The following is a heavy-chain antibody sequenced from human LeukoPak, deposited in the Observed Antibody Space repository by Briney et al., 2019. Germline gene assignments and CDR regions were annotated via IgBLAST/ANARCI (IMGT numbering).Heavy chain of an antibody. J-gene: IGHJ4*02. CDR2: INSDGSST. CDR1: GFTFSSSW. D-gene: IGHD6-6*01. CDR3: ARALGSVADF. Sequence: GGSLRLSCAASGFTFSSSWMHWVRQPPGKGLVWVPRINSDGSSTTYADSVKGRFTISRDNAKNTLYLHMNSLRAEDTAIYYCARALGSVADFWGQGTMVTVSS. V-gene: IGHV3-74*01.